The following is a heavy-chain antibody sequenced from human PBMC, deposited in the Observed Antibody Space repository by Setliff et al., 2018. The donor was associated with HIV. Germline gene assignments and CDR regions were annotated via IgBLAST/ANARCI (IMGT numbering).Heavy chain of an antibody. Sequence: LSLTCNVSGGSITNNNYYWGWIRQPPGKGLEWIASIYYSGSTSYNPALKSRVTMSVDAAKSQFFLKVASVTAADTAMYFCVRLYRGSTTKEKSDSWGQGMLVTGSS. CDR3: VRLYRGSTTKEKSDS. V-gene: IGHV4-39*07. CDR2: IYYSGST. J-gene: IGHJ4*02. CDR1: GGSITNNNYY. D-gene: IGHD1-26*01.